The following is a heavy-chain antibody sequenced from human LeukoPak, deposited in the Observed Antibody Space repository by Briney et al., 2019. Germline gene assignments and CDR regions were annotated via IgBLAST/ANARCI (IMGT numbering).Heavy chain of an antibody. CDR1: GGSISSGGYF. Sequence: SETLSLTCTVSGGSISSGGYFWSWIRQPAGKGPEWIGRINTSGSTNYNPFLKSRVTISVGTSKNQFSLKLSSVTAADTAVYYCARDHYDSRGYYSGYMDVWGKGTTVTISS. CDR2: INTSGST. D-gene: IGHD3-22*01. J-gene: IGHJ6*03. CDR3: ARDHYDSRGYYSGYMDV. V-gene: IGHV4-61*02.